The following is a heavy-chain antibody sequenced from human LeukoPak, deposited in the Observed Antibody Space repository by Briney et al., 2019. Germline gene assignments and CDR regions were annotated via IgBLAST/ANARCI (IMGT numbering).Heavy chain of an antibody. D-gene: IGHD2-21*01. CDR3: ARDSSEFRSLIPH. V-gene: IGHV1-69*01. CDR1: GGTFSSHA. CDR2: IIPIFGTA. Sequence: ASVKVSCKASGGTFSSHAISWVRQAPGQGLEWMGGIIPIFGTAKYAQKFQGRVTTTADESTSTAYMELSSLRSEDTAVYYCARDSSEFRSLIPHWGQGTLVTVSS. J-gene: IGHJ1*01.